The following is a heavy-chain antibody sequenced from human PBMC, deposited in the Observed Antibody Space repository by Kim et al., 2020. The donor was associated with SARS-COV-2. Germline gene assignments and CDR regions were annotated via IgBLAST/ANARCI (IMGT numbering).Heavy chain of an antibody. CDR2: IIPIFGTA. CDR1: GGTFSSYA. D-gene: IGHD1-1*01. J-gene: IGHJ5*02. CDR3: ARGGTGRAKFDP. Sequence: SVKVSCKASGGTFSSYAISWVRQAPGQGLEWMGGIIPIFGTANYAQKFQGRVTITADESTSTAYMELSSLRSEDTAVYYWARGGTGRAKFDPWGQGTLVTVSS. V-gene: IGHV1-69*13.